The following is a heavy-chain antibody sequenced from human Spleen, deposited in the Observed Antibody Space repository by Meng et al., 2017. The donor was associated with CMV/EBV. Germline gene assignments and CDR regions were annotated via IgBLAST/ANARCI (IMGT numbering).Heavy chain of an antibody. J-gene: IGHJ4*02. CDR2: IYCNDDK. D-gene: IGHD3-22*01. CDR1: CFSLSTSVVA. CDR3: AHSQGRSGYYHFEY. Sequence: FCCFSLSTSVVAVGWSRQPPGKALECLSLIYCNDDKHYSPSLKSRLTITKDTSNNQVVLTMTNMDPVDTATYYCAHSQGRSGYYHFEYWGQGTLVTVSS. V-gene: IGHV2-5*01.